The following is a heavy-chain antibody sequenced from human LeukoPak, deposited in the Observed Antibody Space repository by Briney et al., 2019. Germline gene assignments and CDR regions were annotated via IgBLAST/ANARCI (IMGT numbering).Heavy chain of an antibody. Sequence: GESLRLSCAASGFIFNNYAMSWVRQAPGKGLEWVSSISGSGDNTYYAESVKGRFTISRDISTNTLYLQMNSLRAEDTAVYYRAIFPILFVIGAMQDLDWWGQGTLVTVSS. V-gene: IGHV3-23*01. CDR2: ISGSGDNT. J-gene: IGHJ4*02. CDR1: GFIFNNYA. D-gene: IGHD3-3*01. CDR3: AIFPILFVIGAMQDLDW.